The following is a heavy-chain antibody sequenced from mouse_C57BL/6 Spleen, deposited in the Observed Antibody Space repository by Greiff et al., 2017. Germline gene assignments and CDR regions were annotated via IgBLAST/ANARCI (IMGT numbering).Heavy chain of an antibody. D-gene: IGHD1-1*01. CDR3: ARRTITTVVAGDYAMDY. CDR1: GYTFTSYW. J-gene: IGHJ4*01. Sequence: QVQLQQPGAELVRPGTSVKLSCKASGYTFTSYWMHWVKQRPGQGLEWIGVIDPSDSYTNYNQKFKGKATLTVDTSSSTAYMQLSSLTSEDSAVYYCARRTITTVVAGDYAMDYWGQGTSVTVSS. V-gene: IGHV1-59*01. CDR2: IDPSDSYT.